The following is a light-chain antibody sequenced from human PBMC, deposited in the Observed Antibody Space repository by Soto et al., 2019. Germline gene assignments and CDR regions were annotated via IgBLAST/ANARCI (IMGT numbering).Light chain of an antibody. CDR3: CSYTTSNTRQIV. Sequence: QSVLTQPVSVSGSPGQSITISCTGTSSDVGGYNYVSWYQQQPGKAPKFMIYDVSNRPSGVSNRFSGSKSGNTASLTISGLQAEEEADYYCCSYTTSNTRQIVFGTGTKVTVL. J-gene: IGLJ1*01. CDR1: SSDVGGYNY. V-gene: IGLV2-14*01. CDR2: DVS.